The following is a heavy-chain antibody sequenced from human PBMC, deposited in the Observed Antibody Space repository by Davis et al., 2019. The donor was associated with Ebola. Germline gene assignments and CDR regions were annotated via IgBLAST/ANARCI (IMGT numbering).Heavy chain of an antibody. D-gene: IGHD3-10*01. CDR1: GFTFSSYG. Sequence: GGSLTLSCAASGFTFSSYGMHWVRQAPGKGLEWVAVISYDGSNKYYADSVKGRFTISRDNSKNTLYLQMNSLRAEDTAVYYCAKDNTEPGALFHDAFDIWGQGTMVTVSS. CDR3: AKDNTEPGALFHDAFDI. V-gene: IGHV3-30*18. J-gene: IGHJ3*02. CDR2: ISYDGSNK.